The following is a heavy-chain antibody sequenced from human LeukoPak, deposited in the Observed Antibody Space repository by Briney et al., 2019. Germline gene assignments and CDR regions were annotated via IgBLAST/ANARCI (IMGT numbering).Heavy chain of an antibody. CDR2: ISNDGTKK. J-gene: IGHJ4*02. CDR3: AREGSSGWYPY. Sequence: GGSLRLSCAASGFTFSSYWMSWVRQAPGKGLDWMAVISNDGTKKHYADSVKGRFTISRDNSGNTLYLQMDSLRAEDTAIYFCAREGSSGWYPYWGQGTLVTVSS. D-gene: IGHD6-19*01. V-gene: IGHV3-30*17. CDR1: GFTFSSYW.